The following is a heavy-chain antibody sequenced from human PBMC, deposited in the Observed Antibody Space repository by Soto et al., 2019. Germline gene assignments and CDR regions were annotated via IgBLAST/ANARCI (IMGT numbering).Heavy chain of an antibody. D-gene: IGHD3-3*01. Sequence: QLHLVQSGAVVKKPGASVTVSCSASGYPVTAYYMHWVRQAPGRGLEWMGGINSATGAAKYTQTFQGRVTMTRDKSTSTVFMELSGLTSEDTAVFYCARGGGVGVAGSAAFDMWGQGTLVTVSS. J-gene: IGHJ3*02. CDR2: INSATGAA. CDR3: ARGGGVGVAGSAAFDM. CDR1: GYPVTAYY. V-gene: IGHV1-2*02.